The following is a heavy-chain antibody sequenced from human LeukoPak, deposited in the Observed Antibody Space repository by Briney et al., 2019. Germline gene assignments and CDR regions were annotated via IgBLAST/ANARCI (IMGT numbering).Heavy chain of an antibody. CDR3: AGGYCSSTGCYANGPIDY. CDR1: GFTFSSYA. J-gene: IGHJ4*02. D-gene: IGHD2-2*01. Sequence: GGSLRLSCAASGFTFSSYAMHWVRQAPGKGLEWVAVISYDGSNKYYADSVKGRFTISRDNSKNTLYLQMNSLRAEDTAVYYCAGGYCSSTGCYANGPIDYWGQGTLVTVSS. CDR2: ISYDGSNK. V-gene: IGHV3-30*04.